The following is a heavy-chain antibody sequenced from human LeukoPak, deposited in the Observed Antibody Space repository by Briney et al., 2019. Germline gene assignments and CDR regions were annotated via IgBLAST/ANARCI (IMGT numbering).Heavy chain of an antibody. CDR3: VRGMDY. J-gene: IGHJ4*02. CDR1: GFNVSNFW. Sequence: GGSLRLSCAASGFNVSNFWMSWVRQAPGKGLDWVASIKRDGSVEFYVESVKGRFSISRDNAKNSFFLQMNSLRAEDTAVYSCVRGMDYWGQGTLVTVSS. CDR2: IKRDGSVE. D-gene: IGHD2-8*01. V-gene: IGHV3-7*01.